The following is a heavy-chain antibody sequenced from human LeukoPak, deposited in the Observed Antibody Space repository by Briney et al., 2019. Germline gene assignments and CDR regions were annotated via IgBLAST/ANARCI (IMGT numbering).Heavy chain of an antibody. J-gene: IGHJ4*02. CDR3: AREMGGGGRYYFDY. Sequence: AGGSLRLSCAASGFTFSSYSMNWVRQAPGKGLEWVSSISSSSSYIYYADSVKGRFTISRDNAKNSLYLQMNSLRAEDTAVYYCAREMGGGGRYYFDYWGQGTLVTVSS. D-gene: IGHD2-15*01. V-gene: IGHV3-21*01. CDR2: ISSSSSYI. CDR1: GFTFSSYS.